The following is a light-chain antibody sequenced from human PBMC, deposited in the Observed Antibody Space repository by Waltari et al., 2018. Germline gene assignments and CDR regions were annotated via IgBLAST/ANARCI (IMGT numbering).Light chain of an antibody. Sequence: ASQITKSTSSLSASPGDKVTFPCRASPGISNYLAWYQQNPGKAPTLLIYDASTLQRGVPSRFSGSGSGTDFTLTISCLQSEDFATFYCQQYYGYPLTFGPGTKVDVK. CDR2: DAS. J-gene: IGKJ3*01. CDR1: PGISNY. CDR3: QQYYGYPLT. V-gene: IGKV1-8*01.